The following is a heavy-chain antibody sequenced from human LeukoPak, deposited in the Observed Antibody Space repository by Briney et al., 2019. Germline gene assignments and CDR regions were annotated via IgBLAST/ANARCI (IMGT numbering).Heavy chain of an antibody. CDR1: GGSFSGYY. Sequence: SETLSLTCAVYGGSFSGYYWSWIRQPPGKGLEWIGEINHSGSTNYNPSLKSRVTISVDASKNQFSLKLSSVTAADTAVYYCARLRWSQGFDYWGQGTLVTVSS. V-gene: IGHV4-34*01. D-gene: IGHD4-23*01. CDR2: INHSGST. CDR3: ARLRWSQGFDY. J-gene: IGHJ4*02.